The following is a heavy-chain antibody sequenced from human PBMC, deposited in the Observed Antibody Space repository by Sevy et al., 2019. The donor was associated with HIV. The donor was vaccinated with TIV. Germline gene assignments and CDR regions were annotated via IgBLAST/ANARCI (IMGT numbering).Heavy chain of an antibody. V-gene: IGHV4-59*01. J-gene: IGHJ5*02. CDR2: IYNVGDT. Sequence: SETLSLTCTVSGGSISGYYWSWIRQSPGKGLEWIGYIYNVGDTRYNPSLKSRVTISMATSKNQFSLHLNSVTAVDTAVYYCARRGPALAGNWFDPWGQGTLVTVSS. CDR1: GGSISGYY. CDR3: ARRGPALAGNWFDP. D-gene: IGHD3-16*01.